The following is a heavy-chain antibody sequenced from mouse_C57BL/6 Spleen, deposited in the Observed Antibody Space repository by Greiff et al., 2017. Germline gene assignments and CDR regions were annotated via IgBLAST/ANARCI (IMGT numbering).Heavy chain of an antibody. CDR3: VRHEGSSWYFDV. V-gene: IGHV10-1*01. J-gene: IGHJ1*03. D-gene: IGHD1-1*01. CDR1: GFSFNTYA. CDR2: IRSKSNNYAT. Sequence: EVQLVESGGGLVQPKGSLKLSCAASGFSFNTYAMNWVRQAPGKGLEWVARIRSKSNNYATYYADSVKDRFTNSRDDSESMLYLQMNNLKTEDTAMYYCVRHEGSSWYFDVWGTGTTVTVSS.